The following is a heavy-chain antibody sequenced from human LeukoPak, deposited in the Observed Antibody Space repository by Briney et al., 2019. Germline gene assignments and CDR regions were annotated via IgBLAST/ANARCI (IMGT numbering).Heavy chain of an antibody. V-gene: IGHV4-31*03. CDR1: GGSIRSGGSY. Sequence: SETLSLTCTVSGGSIRSGGSYWSWIRQHPGKGLEWIGYIYYSGNIYYNPSLKSRHTISMDTSKNQFSLKLRYVTAQDTAVYFCARNRDGFFPDGEPWGQGTLVTVSS. CDR3: ARNRDGFFPDGEP. J-gene: IGHJ5*02. D-gene: IGHD5-24*01. CDR2: IYYSGNI.